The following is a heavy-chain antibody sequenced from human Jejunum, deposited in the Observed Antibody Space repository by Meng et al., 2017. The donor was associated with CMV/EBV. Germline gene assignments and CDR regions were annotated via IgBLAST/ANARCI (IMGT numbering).Heavy chain of an antibody. CDR2: IVPFLGTP. V-gene: IGHV1-69*08. Sequence: KVSCKTSRDTFNDYSINEVRQAPGQGLEWMGRIVPFLGTPNYAQKFQDRVTFTADKSTTTVYMELSGLTSEDTAVYYCARGEGSLDYWDQGTLVTVSS. CDR3: ARGEGSLDY. J-gene: IGHJ4*02. CDR1: RDTFNDYS.